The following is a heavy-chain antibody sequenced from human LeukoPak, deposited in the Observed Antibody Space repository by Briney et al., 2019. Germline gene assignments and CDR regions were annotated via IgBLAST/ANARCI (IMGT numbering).Heavy chain of an antibody. CDR3: AREYYDFWSGYYKPSSYYYYMDV. V-gene: IGHV1-46*01. D-gene: IGHD3-3*01. Sequence: ASVKVSCKASGYTFTSYYMHWVRQAPGQGLEWMGIINPSGGSTSYAQKFQGRVTMTRDTSTSTVYMELSSLRSEDTAVYYCAREYYDFWSGYYKPSSYYYYMDVWGKGTTVTVSS. CDR2: INPSGGST. CDR1: GYTFTSYY. J-gene: IGHJ6*03.